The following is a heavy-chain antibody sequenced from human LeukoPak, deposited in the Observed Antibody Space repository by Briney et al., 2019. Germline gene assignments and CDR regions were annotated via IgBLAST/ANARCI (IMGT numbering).Heavy chain of an antibody. CDR3: ARGFLGDYFGSGSYYVFDY. CDR2: IYYSGST. Sequence: SETLSLTCTVSGGSISSSSYYWGWIRQPPGKGLEWIGSIYYSGSTYYNPSLKSRVTISVDTSKNQFSLNLSSVTAADTAVYYCARGFLGDYFGSGSYYVFDYWGQGTLVTVSS. V-gene: IGHV4-39*07. CDR1: GGSISSSSYY. J-gene: IGHJ4*02. D-gene: IGHD3-10*01.